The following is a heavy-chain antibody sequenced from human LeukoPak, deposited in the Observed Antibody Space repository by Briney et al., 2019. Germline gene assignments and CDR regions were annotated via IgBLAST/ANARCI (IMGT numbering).Heavy chain of an antibody. V-gene: IGHV3-48*03. D-gene: IGHD3-10*01. CDR1: GFTFSSYE. J-gene: IGHJ4*02. Sequence: GGSLRLSCAASGFTFSSYEMNWVRQAPGKGLEWVSNISSSGTTIYYADSVKGRFTISTDNAKNSLYLQMNSLRAEDTAVYYCAKGLYGSGPGGIDYWGQGALVTVSS. CDR2: ISSSGTTI. CDR3: AKGLYGSGPGGIDY.